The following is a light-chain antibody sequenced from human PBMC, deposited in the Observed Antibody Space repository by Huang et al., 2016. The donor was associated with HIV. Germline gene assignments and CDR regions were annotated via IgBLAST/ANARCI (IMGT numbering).Light chain of an antibody. CDR2: DAS. CDR1: QDISNY. V-gene: IGKV1-33*01. CDR3: QHYDNLRT. Sequence: DIQMTQSPSSLSASVGDRVTITCQASQDISNYLNWYQQKPGKAPKPLIYDASNLETGGSSRFSGSGSGTDFTFTISSLQPEDIATYYCQHYDNLRTFGQGTKVEIK. J-gene: IGKJ1*01.